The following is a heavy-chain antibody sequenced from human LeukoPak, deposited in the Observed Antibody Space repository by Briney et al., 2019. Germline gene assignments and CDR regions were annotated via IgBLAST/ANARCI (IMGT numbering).Heavy chain of an antibody. CDR3: ATHNDYDSRHYFDY. Sequence: GGSLRLSCAVSGFTVSTNYMTWVRQAPGKGLEWVSAIYSGGTTYYADSVKGRFTISRDNSKNTLYLQMNTLRAEDTAVYYCATHNDYDSRHYFDYWGQGTLVTGSS. CDR2: IYSGGTT. CDR1: GFTVSTNY. J-gene: IGHJ4*02. D-gene: IGHD3-22*01. V-gene: IGHV3-66*04.